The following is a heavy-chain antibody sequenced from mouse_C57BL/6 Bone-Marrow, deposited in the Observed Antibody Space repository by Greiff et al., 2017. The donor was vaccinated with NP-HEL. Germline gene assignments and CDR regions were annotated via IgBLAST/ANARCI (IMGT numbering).Heavy chain of an antibody. D-gene: IGHD2-1*01. CDR2: ISDGGSYT. CDR1: GFTFSSSA. Sequence: EVKLVESGGGLVKPGGSLKLSCAASGFTFSSSAMSWVRQTPEKRLEWVATISDGGSYTYYPANVKGRFTISRDNAKKNLYLQMSQLKSEDTAMYYCARVVYYDAMDYWGQGTSVTVSS. V-gene: IGHV5-4*03. CDR3: ARVVYYDAMDY. J-gene: IGHJ4*01.